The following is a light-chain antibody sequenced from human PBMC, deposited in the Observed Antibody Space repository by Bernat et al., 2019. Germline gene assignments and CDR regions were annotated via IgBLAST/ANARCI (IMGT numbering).Light chain of an antibody. V-gene: IGLV1-44*01. J-gene: IGLJ3*02. CDR3: AAWDDRLNGWV. CDR1: SSNIGSNT. Sequence: QSVLTQPPSASGTPGQRVTISCSGSSSNIGSNTVNWYQQLPGTAPKLLIYSNNQRPSGVPDRFSGSKSGTSASLAISGLQSEDEADYYCAAWDDRLNGWVFGGGNKLTVL. CDR2: SNN.